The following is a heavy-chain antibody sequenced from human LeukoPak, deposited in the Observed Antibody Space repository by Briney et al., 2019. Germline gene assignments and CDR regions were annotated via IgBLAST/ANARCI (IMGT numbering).Heavy chain of an antibody. D-gene: IGHD3-10*01. J-gene: IGHJ4*02. CDR2: ISAYNSNT. CDR3: ARGSAYYYGSGSSHDY. Sequence: ASANVSPTASGYTLTSYGISWVRQAPGQGREWMRWISAYNSNTNHAQKLQGRVTMTTDKSTSTAYLEVRSLRSDDTAVYYCARGSAYYYGSGSSHDYSGQGTLVTVSS. V-gene: IGHV1-18*01. CDR1: GYTLTSYG.